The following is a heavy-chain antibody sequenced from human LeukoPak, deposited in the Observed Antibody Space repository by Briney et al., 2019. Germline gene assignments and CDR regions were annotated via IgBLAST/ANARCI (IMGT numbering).Heavy chain of an antibody. V-gene: IGHV1-2*02. Sequence: GASVKVSCKASGYTFTGYYIDWVRQAPGQGREWMGWIDPNSGGTNYAQKFQGRVTMTRDTSISTAYMELSALRSDDTAVYYCARGQAGTRFDYWGQGALVTVSS. CDR1: GYTFTGYY. CDR3: ARGQAGTRFDY. D-gene: IGHD6-13*01. J-gene: IGHJ4*02. CDR2: IDPNSGGT.